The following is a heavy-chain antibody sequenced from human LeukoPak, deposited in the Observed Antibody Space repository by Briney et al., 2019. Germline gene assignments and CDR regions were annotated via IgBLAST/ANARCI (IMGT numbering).Heavy chain of an antibody. V-gene: IGHV4-30-4*08. CDR2: IYYSGST. Sequence: SQTLSLTCTVSGGSISSGDYYWSWIRQPPGKGMEWIGYIYYSGSTYYNPSLKSLVTISVDTSKNQFSLKLSSVTAADTAVYYCARDRSVVTRIMDVWGKGTTVTVSS. J-gene: IGHJ6*04. D-gene: IGHD3-22*01. CDR1: GGSISSGDYY. CDR3: ARDRSVVTRIMDV.